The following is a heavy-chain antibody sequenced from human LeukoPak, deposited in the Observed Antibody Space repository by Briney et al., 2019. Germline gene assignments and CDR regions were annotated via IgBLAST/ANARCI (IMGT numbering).Heavy chain of an antibody. CDR2: IIPIFGTA. CDR1: GGTFSSYA. CDR3: ARSGPYGDYVYYYMDV. J-gene: IGHJ6*03. D-gene: IGHD4-17*01. V-gene: IGHV1-69*05. Sequence: SVKVSCKASGGTFSSYAISWVRQAPGQGLEWMGRIIPIFGTANYAQKFQGRVTITTDESTSTAYMELSSLRSEDTAVYYCARSGPYGDYVYYYMDVWGKGTTVTVSS.